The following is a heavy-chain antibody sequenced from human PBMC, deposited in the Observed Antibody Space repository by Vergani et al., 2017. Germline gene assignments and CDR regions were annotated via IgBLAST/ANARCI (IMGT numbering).Heavy chain of an antibody. CDR1: GYTFTSYG. Sequence: QVQLVQSGAEVKKPGASVKVSCKASGYTFTSYGISWVRQAPGQGLEWMGWISAYNGNTNYAQKLHGRVTMTTDTSTSTAYMELRSLRSDDTAVYYCARDGGANSGYDYDYYYGMDVWGQGTTVTVSS. J-gene: IGHJ6*02. CDR3: ARDGGANSGYDYDYYYGMDV. V-gene: IGHV1-18*01. CDR2: ISAYNGNT. D-gene: IGHD5-12*01.